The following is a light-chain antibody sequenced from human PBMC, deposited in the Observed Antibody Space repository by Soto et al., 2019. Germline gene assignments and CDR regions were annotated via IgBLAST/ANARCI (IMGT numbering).Light chain of an antibody. CDR3: QQLNTYPRT. J-gene: IGKJ3*01. CDR2: GAT. CDR1: QGISSY. Sequence: IQLTQSPSSLSASVGDRVTITCRASQGISSYLAWYQQKTGRAPKLLIYGATTLQSGVPSRFSGSGSGTDFTLTISSLQPEDFATYYCQQLNTYPRTFGPGTKVDIK. V-gene: IGKV1-9*01.